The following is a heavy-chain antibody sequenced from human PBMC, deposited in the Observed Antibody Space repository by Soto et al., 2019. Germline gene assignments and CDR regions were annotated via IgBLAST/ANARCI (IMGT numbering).Heavy chain of an antibody. CDR3: AGVTWFRSMDV. J-gene: IGHJ6*02. V-gene: IGHV6-1*01. CDR1: GDSVSSNTAA. CDR2: IYYRSTWSF. Sequence: CAISGDSVSSNTAAWNWIRQSPSRGLEWLGRIYYRSTWSFDYALSVRSRITIAPDTSKNQFSLHLDSLTPEDTALYYCAGVTWFRSMDVWGQGTPVTVSS. D-gene: IGHD3-10*01.